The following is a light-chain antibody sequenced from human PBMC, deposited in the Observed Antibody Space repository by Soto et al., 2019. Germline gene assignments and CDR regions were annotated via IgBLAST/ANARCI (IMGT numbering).Light chain of an antibody. Sequence: AIQMTQSPSSLSASVGDRVTITCRASQGIRNDLGWYQQKPGKAPKLLIYAASSLQSGVPSRFSGSGSGTDITLTIRSLQPEDFATYYCLQDYKYPLTFGGGTKVEIK. V-gene: IGKV1-6*01. CDR1: QGIRND. CDR3: LQDYKYPLT. J-gene: IGKJ4*01. CDR2: AAS.